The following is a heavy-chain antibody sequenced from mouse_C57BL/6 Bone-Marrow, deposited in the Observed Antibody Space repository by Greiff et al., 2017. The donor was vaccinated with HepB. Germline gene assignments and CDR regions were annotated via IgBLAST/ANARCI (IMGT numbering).Heavy chain of an antibody. CDR1: GYTFTDYE. CDR2: IDPETGGT. J-gene: IGHJ4*01. CDR3: TRSVLLYAMDY. Sequence: QVQLQQSGAELVRPGASVTLSCKASGYTFTDYEMHWVKQTPVHGLEWIGAIDPETGGTAYNQKFKGKAILTADKSSSTAYMELRSLTSEDSAVYYCTRSVLLYAMDYWGQGTSVTVSS. V-gene: IGHV1-15*01.